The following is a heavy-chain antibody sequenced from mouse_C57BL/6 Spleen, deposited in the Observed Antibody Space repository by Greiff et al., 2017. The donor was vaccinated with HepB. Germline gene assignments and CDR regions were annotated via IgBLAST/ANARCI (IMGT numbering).Heavy chain of an antibody. D-gene: IGHD1-1*02. Sequence: QVQLQQSGAELVMPGASVKLSCKASGYTFTSYWMHWVKQRPGQGLEWIGEIDPSDSYTNYNQKFKGKSTLTVDKSSSTAYMQLSSLTSEDSAVYYCARHYGYFDYWGQGTTLTVSS. CDR2: IDPSDSYT. CDR1: GYTFTSYW. CDR3: ARHYGYFDY. V-gene: IGHV1-69*01. J-gene: IGHJ2*01.